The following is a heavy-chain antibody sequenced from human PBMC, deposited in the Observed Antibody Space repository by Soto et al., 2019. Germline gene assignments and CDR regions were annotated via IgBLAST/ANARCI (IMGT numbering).Heavy chain of an antibody. CDR3: ARAGGSNELFFDY. Sequence: SETLSLTCTVSGGSISSGDYYWSWIRQPPGKGLEWIGYIYYSGSTYYNPSLKSRVTISVDTSKNQFSLKLSSVTAADTAVYYCARAGGSNELFFDYWGQGTLVTVSS. CDR2: IYYSGST. V-gene: IGHV4-30-4*01. J-gene: IGHJ4*02. CDR1: GGSISSGDYY. D-gene: IGHD3-16*01.